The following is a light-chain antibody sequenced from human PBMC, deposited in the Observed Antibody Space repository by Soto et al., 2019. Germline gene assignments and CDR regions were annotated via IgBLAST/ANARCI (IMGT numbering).Light chain of an antibody. J-gene: IGLJ1*01. CDR1: SSDVGRHNF. V-gene: IGLV2-11*01. CDR3: CSHAGTSYV. CDR2: DVS. Sequence: QSALTQPRSVSESPGQSVTISCTGTSSDVGRHNFVSWYQQHPGKAPKLMIYDVSKRPSGVPDRFSGSKSGNTASLTISGLQADDEADYYCCSHAGTSYVFGTGTKLTVL.